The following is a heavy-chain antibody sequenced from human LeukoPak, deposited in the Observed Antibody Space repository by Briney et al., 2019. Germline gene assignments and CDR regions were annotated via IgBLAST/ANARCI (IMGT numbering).Heavy chain of an antibody. CDR3: ARGHRRGRPHNYYFDY. V-gene: IGHV4-39*07. J-gene: IGHJ4*02. Sequence: SETLSLTCIVSGGSITSSSYYWGWIRQPPGKGLEWIGEINHSGSTNYNPSLKSRVTISVDTSKNQFSLKLSSVTAADTAVYYCARGHRRGRPHNYYFDYWGQGTLVTVSS. CDR2: INHSGST. CDR1: GGSITSSSYY. D-gene: IGHD3-10*01.